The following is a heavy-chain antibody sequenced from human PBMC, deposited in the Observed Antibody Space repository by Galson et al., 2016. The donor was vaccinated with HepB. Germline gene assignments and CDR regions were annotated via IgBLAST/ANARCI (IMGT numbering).Heavy chain of an antibody. CDR3: ARKAAAFDF. CDR2: IHHSGTT. D-gene: IGHD6-13*01. Sequence: SETLSLTCTVSGDSIGSNSYYWAWIRQPPGKGLEWIGSIHHSGTTFYNPSLQSRVTMSIDTSKNLFSLKLKSVTATDTAVYYCARKAAAFDFWGEGTLVTVSS. V-gene: IGHV4-39*02. CDR1: GDSIGSNSYY. J-gene: IGHJ4*02.